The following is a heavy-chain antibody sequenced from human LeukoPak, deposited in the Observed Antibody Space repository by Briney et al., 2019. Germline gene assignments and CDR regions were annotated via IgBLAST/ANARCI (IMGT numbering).Heavy chain of an antibody. V-gene: IGHV3-30*02. Sequence: GGSLRLSCGASGFTFSTYGMHWVRQAPGKGLEWVAMIRYDGSNKYYADSVKGRFTISRDNSENTMYLQMDSLRAEDTAVYYCATDGPNYNIDHWGQGILVTVSS. J-gene: IGHJ4*02. CDR2: IRYDGSNK. CDR1: GFTFSTYG. D-gene: IGHD3-9*01. CDR3: ATDGPNYNIDH.